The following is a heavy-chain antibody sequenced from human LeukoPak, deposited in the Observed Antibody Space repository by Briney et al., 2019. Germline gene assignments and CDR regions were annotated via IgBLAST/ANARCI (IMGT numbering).Heavy chain of an antibody. CDR1: GGSISSSSYY. J-gene: IGHJ5*02. CDR3: ARDLYYDYVWGSYPRKYNWFDP. V-gene: IGHV4-39*07. Sequence: PSETLSLTCTVSGGSISSSSYYWGWIRQPPGKGLEWIGSIYYSGSTYYNPSLKSRVTISVDTSKNQFSLKLSSVTAADTAVYYCARDLYYDYVWGSYPRKYNWFDPWGQGTLVTVSS. D-gene: IGHD3-16*02. CDR2: IYYSGST.